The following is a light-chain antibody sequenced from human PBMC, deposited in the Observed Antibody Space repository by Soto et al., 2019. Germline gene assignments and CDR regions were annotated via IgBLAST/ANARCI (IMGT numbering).Light chain of an antibody. CDR2: AAS. CDR1: QGIGSG. J-gene: IGKJ4*02. CDR3: QQSISFPLT. Sequence: DIRMTQSPSSVSASVGDRVTITCRASQGIGSGLAWYQQIPGKAPNLLIYAASSVQSGVPSRFSGSGSGTDFTLTISSLQPDDFATYYCQQSISFPLTFGGGTKEE. V-gene: IGKV1-12*01.